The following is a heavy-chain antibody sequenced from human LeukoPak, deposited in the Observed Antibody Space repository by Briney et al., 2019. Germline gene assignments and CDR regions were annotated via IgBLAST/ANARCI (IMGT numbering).Heavy chain of an antibody. D-gene: IGHD3-16*01. CDR1: GITFSSYA. J-gene: IGHJ5*02. V-gene: IGHV3-23*01. Sequence: GGSLRLSCAASGITFSSYAMTWVRQAPGRGLEWVSAISGRGGSTFYADSVKGQFTISRDNSKNTLYLQMNSLRAEDTAVYYCTTEGPYYGQDPWGQGTLVTVSS. CDR2: ISGRGGST. CDR3: TTEGPYYGQDP.